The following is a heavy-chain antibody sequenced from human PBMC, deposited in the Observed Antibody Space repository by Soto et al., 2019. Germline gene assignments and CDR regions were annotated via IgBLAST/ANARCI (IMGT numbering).Heavy chain of an antibody. CDR3: ARAIVEMATIVTFDY. V-gene: IGHV1-69*13. CDR2: IIPIFGTA. CDR1: GGTFSSYA. D-gene: IGHD5-12*01. Sequence: SVKVSCKASGGTFSSYAISWVRQAPGQGLEWMGGIIPIFGTANYAQKFQGRVTITADESTSKAYMELSSLRSEDTAVYYCARAIVEMATIVTFDYWGQGTLVTVSS. J-gene: IGHJ4*02.